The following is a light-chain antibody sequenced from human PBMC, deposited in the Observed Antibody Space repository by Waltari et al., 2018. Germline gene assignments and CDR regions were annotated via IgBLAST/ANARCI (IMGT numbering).Light chain of an antibody. Sequence: SALTQPASVSGSPGQSITIPGIVTRPDIGAYTYFSWYQQYPGKAPKLMIFDVSKRPSGVSDRFSASKSANTASLTISGLQAEDEADYYCSSYTNTNTFVLFGGGTKVTVL. J-gene: IGLJ2*01. CDR2: DVS. CDR3: SSYTNTNTFVL. CDR1: RPDIGAYTY. V-gene: IGLV2-14*03.